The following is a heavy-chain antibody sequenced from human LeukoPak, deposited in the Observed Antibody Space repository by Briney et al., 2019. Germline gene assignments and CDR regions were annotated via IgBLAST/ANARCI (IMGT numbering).Heavy chain of an antibody. CDR2: INSDGSSI. V-gene: IGHV3-74*01. CDR1: GFTFSSHW. J-gene: IGHJ4*02. CDR3: ARAGATVNYGDD. Sequence: PGGSLRLSCAASGFTFSSHWMHWVRQTPGKGLVWVARINSDGSSIAYADSVKGRFTISRDNAKNTLYLQMNSLRAEDTAVYYCARAGATVNYGDDWRQGTLVTVSS. D-gene: IGHD4-11*01.